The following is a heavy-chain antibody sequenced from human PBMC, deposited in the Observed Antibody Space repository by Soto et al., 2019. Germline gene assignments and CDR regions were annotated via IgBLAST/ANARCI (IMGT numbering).Heavy chain of an antibody. CDR2: ISGTSGST. CDR3: ASIYDSSGYYLFYYYGMDV. V-gene: IGHV3-23*01. Sequence: EAQLLESGGGLVQPGGSLRLSCAASGFTFNSYAMSWVRQAPGKGLEWVSAISGTSGSTYYADSVKGRFTISRDNSKNTLYLQMNSLRAEDTALYYCASIYDSSGYYLFYYYGMDVWDQGTTVTVSS. J-gene: IGHJ6*02. CDR1: GFTFNSYA. D-gene: IGHD3-22*01.